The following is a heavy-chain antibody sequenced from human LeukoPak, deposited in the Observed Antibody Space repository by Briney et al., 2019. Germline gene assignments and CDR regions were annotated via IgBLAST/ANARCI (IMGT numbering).Heavy chain of an antibody. V-gene: IGHV4-30-2*01. CDR1: GGSISSGGYS. CDR2: IYHSGST. D-gene: IGHD3-16*01. J-gene: IGHJ4*02. Sequence: SETLSLTCAVSGGSISSGGYSWSWIRQPPGKGLEWIGYIYHSGSTNYNPSLKSRVTISVDRSKNQFSLKLSSVTAADTAVYYCARVVPVLGYFDYWGQGTLVTVSS. CDR3: ARVVPVLGYFDY.